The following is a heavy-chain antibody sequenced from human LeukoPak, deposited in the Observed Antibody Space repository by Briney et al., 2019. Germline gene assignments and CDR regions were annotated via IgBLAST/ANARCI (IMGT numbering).Heavy chain of an antibody. CDR2: ISGSGDST. Sequence: RSGGSLRLSCAASGFTFRSSAMSWVRQAPGKGPEWVSAISGSGDSTYYADSVKGRFTISRDNSKNTLYLQMNTLRAEDTAVYYCAKVDATYGSGSYYPWVYWGQGTLVTVSS. CDR1: GFTFRSSA. V-gene: IGHV3-23*01. D-gene: IGHD3-10*01. J-gene: IGHJ4*02. CDR3: AKVDATYGSGSYYPWVY.